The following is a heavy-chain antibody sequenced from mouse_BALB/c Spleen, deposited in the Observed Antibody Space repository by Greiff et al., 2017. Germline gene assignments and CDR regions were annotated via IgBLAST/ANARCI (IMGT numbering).Heavy chain of an antibody. CDR2: IIPSNGGT. CDR3: ARDVEQYGCDGEGYYAMDY. Sequence: QVQLQQSGAELVKPGASVKLSCKASGYTFTSYYMYWVNQRPGQGLEWIGGIIPSNGGTNFNEKFKSKAKLTVDTSSSTAYMQFSSLASENTAVYYYARDVEQYGCDGEGYYAMDYWGQGTSVTVSS. V-gene: IGHV1-53*01. CDR1: GYTFTSYY. D-gene: IGHD2-2*01. J-gene: IGHJ4*01.